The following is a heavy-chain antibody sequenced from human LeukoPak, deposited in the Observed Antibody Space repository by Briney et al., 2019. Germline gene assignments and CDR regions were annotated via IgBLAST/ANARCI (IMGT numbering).Heavy chain of an antibody. CDR1: GYTFTGYY. Sequence: GASVKVSCKASGYTFTGYYMHCVRQAPGQVLEWMGWINPNSGGTNYAQKFQGTVTMTRDTSISPAYMELSRLRSDDTAVYYCARDRGTTVVTALFDYWGQGTLVTVSS. CDR2: INPNSGGT. J-gene: IGHJ4*02. D-gene: IGHD4-23*01. CDR3: ARDRGTTVVTALFDY. V-gene: IGHV1-2*02.